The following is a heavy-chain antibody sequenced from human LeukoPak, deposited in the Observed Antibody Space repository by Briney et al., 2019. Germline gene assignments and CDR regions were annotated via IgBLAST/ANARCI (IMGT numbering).Heavy chain of an antibody. J-gene: IGHJ4*02. CDR2: INNTASTI. V-gene: IGHV3-11*01. D-gene: IGHD1-26*01. CDR3: AVGAYYY. CDR1: GFTFSDYY. Sequence: GGSLRLSCATSGFTFSDYYMTWIRQAPGKGLEWVAFINNTASTIYYGDPVKGRFTISRDNAKSSVYLQMNSLRVEDTAVYYCAVGAYYYWGQGTLVTVSS.